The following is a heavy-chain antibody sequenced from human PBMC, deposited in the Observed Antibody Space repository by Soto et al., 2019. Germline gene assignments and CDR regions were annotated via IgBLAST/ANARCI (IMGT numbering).Heavy chain of an antibody. D-gene: IGHD3-10*01. CDR3: ARGDRGGSGSPASYYYSGLDV. J-gene: IGHJ6*02. V-gene: IGHV3-23*01. CDR1: GFTFSSYA. Sequence: DVQLLESGGHLVQPGGSLRLSCAASGFTFSSYAMSWVRQAPGKGLEWVSSVSAGGDMTYYSDSVKGRFTISSDNSNNALFLQMNSLRIEYTALYYCARGDRGGSGSPASYYYSGLDVWGQGATVTVS. CDR2: VSAGGDMT.